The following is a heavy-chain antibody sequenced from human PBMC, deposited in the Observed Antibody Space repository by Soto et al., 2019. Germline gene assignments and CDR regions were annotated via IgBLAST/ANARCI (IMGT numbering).Heavy chain of an antibody. CDR2: FDPEDGET. CDR1: GYTLTELS. D-gene: IGHD2-15*01. V-gene: IGHV1-24*01. Sequence: ASVKVSCKVSGYTLTELSMHWVRQAPGKGLERMGGFDPEDGETIYAQKFQGRVTMTEDTSTDTAYMELSSLRSEDTAVYYCATVGYCSGGSCYRSWFDPWGQGTLVTVSS. CDR3: ATVGYCSGGSCYRSWFDP. J-gene: IGHJ5*02.